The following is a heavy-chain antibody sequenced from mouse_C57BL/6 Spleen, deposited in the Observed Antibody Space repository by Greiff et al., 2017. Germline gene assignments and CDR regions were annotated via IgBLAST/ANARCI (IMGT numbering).Heavy chain of an antibody. D-gene: IGHD2-2*01. Sequence: EVKLVESGGGLVKPGGSLKLSCAASGFTFSSYAMSWVRRTPEKRLEWVATISDGGSYTYYPDNVKGRFTISRDNAKNNLYLQMSHLKSEDTAMYYCARDVDGYDRFAYWGQGTLVTVSA. CDR3: ARDVDGYDRFAY. V-gene: IGHV5-4*01. CDR2: ISDGGSYT. J-gene: IGHJ3*01. CDR1: GFTFSSYA.